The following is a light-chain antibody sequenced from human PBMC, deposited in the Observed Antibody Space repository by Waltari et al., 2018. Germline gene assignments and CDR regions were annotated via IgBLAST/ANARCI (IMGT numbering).Light chain of an antibody. Sequence: EIVLTQAPATLSFSPGDRAPLSCRPSQSIQTFLAWYQQKPGQAPRLLIYNSSLRASGVPVRFSGSGSGTDFTLTISHLEPEDFAFYFCQHRDNWLFTFGPGTKVEIK. CDR2: NSS. J-gene: IGKJ3*01. CDR3: QHRDNWLFT. V-gene: IGKV3-11*01. CDR1: QSIQTF.